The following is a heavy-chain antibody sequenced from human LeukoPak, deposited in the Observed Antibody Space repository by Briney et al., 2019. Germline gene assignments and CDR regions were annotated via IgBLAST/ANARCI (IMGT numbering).Heavy chain of an antibody. CDR1: GFTFSSYG. CDR3: AKDFQGRWTIDY. D-gene: IGHD3/OR15-3a*01. J-gene: IGHJ4*02. Sequence: GGSLRPSCAASGFTFSSYGMHWVRQAPGKGLEWVAVIWYDGSNKYYADSVKGRFTISRDNSKNTLYLQMNSLRPEDTAVYYCAKDFQGRWTIDYWGQGTLVTVSP. V-gene: IGHV3-30*02. CDR2: IWYDGSNK.